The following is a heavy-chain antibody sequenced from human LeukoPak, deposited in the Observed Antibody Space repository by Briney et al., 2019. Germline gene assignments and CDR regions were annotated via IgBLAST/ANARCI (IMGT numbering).Heavy chain of an antibody. CDR1: GYTFTGYY. D-gene: IGHD6-13*01. CDR3: ARVASSNLAAGLDY. J-gene: IGHJ4*02. V-gene: IGHV1-2*02. Sequence: GASVKVSCKASGYTFTGYYMHWVRQAPGQGLEWVGWINPNSGGTNYAQKFQGRVTMTRDTSISTAYMELSRLRSDDTAVYYCARVASSNLAAGLDYWGQGTLVTVSS. CDR2: INPNSGGT.